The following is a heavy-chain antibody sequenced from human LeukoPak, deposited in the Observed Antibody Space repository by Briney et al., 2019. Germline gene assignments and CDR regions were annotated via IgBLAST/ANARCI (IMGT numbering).Heavy chain of an antibody. J-gene: IGHJ4*02. CDR3: ARIVPYNYGYVDY. V-gene: IGHV4-59*01. Sequence: SETLSLTCTVSGGSISSYYWSWIRQPPGKGLEWIGYIYYSGTTNYNPSLRSRVTISVDTSKNQLSLKLSSVTAADTAVYFCARIVPYNYGYVDYWGQGTLVTVSS. CDR2: IYYSGTT. CDR1: GGSISSYY. D-gene: IGHD5-18*01.